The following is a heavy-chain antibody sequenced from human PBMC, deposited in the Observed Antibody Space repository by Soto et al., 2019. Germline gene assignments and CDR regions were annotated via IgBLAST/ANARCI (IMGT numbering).Heavy chain of an antibody. CDR1: GFSFSDAW. D-gene: IGHD5-12*01. J-gene: IGHJ4*02. V-gene: IGHV3-15*07. CDR3: TRGRLSVHDTDY. Sequence: EVQLVESGGGLVKPGESLGLSCAASGFSFSDAWMNWVRQAPGKGLEWVGRIKRKTDGGKPDYAAPFNGRFSISRDDSKNTLYLQMSSLKTDDTAVYYCTRGRLSVHDTDYWGRGTLVTVSS. CDR2: IKRKTDGGKP.